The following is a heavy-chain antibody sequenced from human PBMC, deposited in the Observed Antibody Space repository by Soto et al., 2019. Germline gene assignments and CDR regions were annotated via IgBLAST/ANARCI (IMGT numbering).Heavy chain of an antibody. V-gene: IGHV1-58*01. CDR3: AAAYCSGGSCCPRYYYGMDV. CDR2: IVVGSGNT. J-gene: IGHJ6*02. D-gene: IGHD2-15*01. CDR1: GFPFSSSA. Sequence: SEKVSCKASGFPFSSSAVQWVRQARGQRLEWIGWIVVGSGNTNYAQKFQERVAITRHMSTSQDSMELRRLRSEDTALCYSAAAYCSGGSCCPRYYYGMDVWGQGTTLAVS.